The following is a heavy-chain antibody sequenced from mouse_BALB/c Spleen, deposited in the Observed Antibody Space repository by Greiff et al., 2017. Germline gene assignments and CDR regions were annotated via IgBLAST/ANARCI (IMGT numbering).Heavy chain of an antibody. CDR1: GFTFSSYA. CDR3: ARAIYYDYSRYFDV. CDR2: ISSGGST. Sequence: EVMLVESGGGLVKPGGSLKLSCAASGFTFSSYAMSWVRQTPEKRLEWVASISSGGSTYYPDSVKGRFTISRDNARNILYLQMSSLRSEDTAMYYCARAIYYDYSRYFDVWGAGTTVTVSS. D-gene: IGHD2-4*01. J-gene: IGHJ1*01. V-gene: IGHV5-6-5*01.